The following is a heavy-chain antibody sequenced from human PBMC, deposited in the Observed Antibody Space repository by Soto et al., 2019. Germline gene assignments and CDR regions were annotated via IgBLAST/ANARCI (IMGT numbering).Heavy chain of an antibody. D-gene: IGHD4-17*01. J-gene: IGHJ2*01. Sequence: GASVKVSCKASGYTFTSYGISWVRQAPGQGLEWMGWISAYNGNTNYAQKLQGRVTMTTDTSTSTAYMELRSLRSDDTAVYYCARVMTTVTSGYFDLWGRGTLVTVSS. CDR1: GYTFTSYG. CDR3: ARVMTTVTSGYFDL. CDR2: ISAYNGNT. V-gene: IGHV1-18*01.